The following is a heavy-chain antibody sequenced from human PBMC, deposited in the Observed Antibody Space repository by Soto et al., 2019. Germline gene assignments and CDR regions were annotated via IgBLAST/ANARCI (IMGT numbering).Heavy chain of an antibody. V-gene: IGHV5-51*01. D-gene: IGHD1-26*01. CDR1: GYSFASHW. CDR3: ARYSGSYWHYLDF. Sequence: GESLKISCKGSGYSFASHWVAWVRQMPEKGLEWIGTIYPGDSDTKYSPAFRGQVTISAATSVSTAYLQWRSLEATDSAIYYCARYSGSYWHYLDFWGQGTLVTVSS. CDR2: IYPGDSDT. J-gene: IGHJ4*02.